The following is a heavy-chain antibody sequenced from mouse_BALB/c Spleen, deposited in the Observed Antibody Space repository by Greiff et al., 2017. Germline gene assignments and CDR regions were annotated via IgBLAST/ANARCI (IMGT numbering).Heavy chain of an antibody. J-gene: IGHJ1*01. Sequence: EVQLVESGGGLVQPGGSMKLSCVASGFTFSNYWMNWVRQSPEKGLEWVAEIRLKSNNYATHYAESVKGRFTISRDDSKSSVYLQMNNLRAEDTGIYYCTRDWDWYFDVWGAGTTVTVSS. CDR3: TRDWDWYFDV. D-gene: IGHD4-1*01. CDR2: IRLKSNNYAT. V-gene: IGHV6-6*02. CDR1: GFTFSNYW.